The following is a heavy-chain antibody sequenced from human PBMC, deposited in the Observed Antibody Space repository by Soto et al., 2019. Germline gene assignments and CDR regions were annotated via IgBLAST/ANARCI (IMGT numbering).Heavy chain of an antibody. CDR1: GGSISSSSYY. CDR3: ARLTPLYSSGWYYFDY. CDR2: IYYSGST. V-gene: IGHV4-39*01. Sequence: SETLSLTCTVSGGSISSSSYYWGWIRQPPGKGLEWIGSIYYSGSTYYNPSLKSRATISVDTSKNQFSLKLSSVTAADTAVYYCARLTPLYSSGWYYFDYWGQGTPVTVSS. J-gene: IGHJ4*02. D-gene: IGHD6-19*01.